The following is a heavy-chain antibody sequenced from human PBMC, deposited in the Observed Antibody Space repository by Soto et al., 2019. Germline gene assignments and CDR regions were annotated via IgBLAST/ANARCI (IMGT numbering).Heavy chain of an antibody. CDR3: ARAIRFLESRGGYGMDV. Sequence: SETLSLTCTVSGGSISSYYWSWIRQPPGKGLEWIGYIYYSGSTNYNPSLKSRVTISVDTSKNQFSLKLSSLTAADTAVYYCARAIRFLESRGGYGMDVWRQGTTVTVSS. CDR2: IYYSGST. V-gene: IGHV4-59*01. J-gene: IGHJ6*02. CDR1: GGSISSYY. D-gene: IGHD3-3*01.